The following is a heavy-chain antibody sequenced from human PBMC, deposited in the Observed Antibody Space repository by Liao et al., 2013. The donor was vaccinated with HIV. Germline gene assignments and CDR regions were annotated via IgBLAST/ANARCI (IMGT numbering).Heavy chain of an antibody. J-gene: IGHJ5*02. CDR1: GGSIGSHY. D-gene: IGHD3-3*01. CDR3: ARDPTQRFSSESWFDP. V-gene: IGHV4-59*11. Sequence: QLQESGPGLVKPSETLSLKCSVSGGSIGSHYWSWIRQSPGQGLEWIGYVFHTGDTDYNPSLRSRVTISVDTSKNQISLRLTSATAADTAMYFCARDPTQRFSSESWFDPWGQGTLVTVSS. CDR2: VFHTGDT.